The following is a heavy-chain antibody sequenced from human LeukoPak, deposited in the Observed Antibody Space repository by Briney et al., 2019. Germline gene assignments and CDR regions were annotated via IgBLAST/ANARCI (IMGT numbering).Heavy chain of an antibody. D-gene: IGHD3-22*01. CDR3: AKGQRDTMIVVDPDAFDI. J-gene: IGHJ3*02. CDR2: IRYDGSNK. Sequence: LSGGSLRLSCAASGFTFSSYGMHWVRQAPGKGLEWVAFIRYDGSNKYYADSVKGRFTISRDNSKNTLYLQMNSLRAEDTAVYYCAKGQRDTMIVVDPDAFDIWGQGTMVTVSS. CDR1: GFTFSSYG. V-gene: IGHV3-30*02.